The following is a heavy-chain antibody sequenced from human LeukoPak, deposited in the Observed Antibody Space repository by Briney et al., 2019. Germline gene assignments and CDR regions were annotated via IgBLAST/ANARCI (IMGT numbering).Heavy chain of an antibody. CDR1: GGSFSGYY. Sequence: SETLSLTCAVYGGSFSGYYWSWIRQPPGKGLEWIGEINHSGSTNYNPSLKSRVTISVDTSKNQFSLKLSSVTAADTAVYYCARRKLGSGFDYWGQRTLVTVSS. J-gene: IGHJ4*02. CDR2: INHSGST. D-gene: IGHD6-25*01. V-gene: IGHV4-34*01. CDR3: ARRKLGSGFDY.